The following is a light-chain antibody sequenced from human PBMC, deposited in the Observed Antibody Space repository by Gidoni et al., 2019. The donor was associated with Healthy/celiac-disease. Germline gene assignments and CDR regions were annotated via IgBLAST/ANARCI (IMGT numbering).Light chain of an antibody. CDR3: QQYGSSRT. Sequence: EIVLTQSPAPLSLSPGERATLSCRASQSVSSSYLAWYQQKPGQAPRLLIYGASSRATGIPDRFSGSGSGTDFTLTISRLEPEDFAVYYCQQYGSSRTFGQGTKVEIK. J-gene: IGKJ1*01. CDR1: QSVSSSY. V-gene: IGKV3-20*01. CDR2: GAS.